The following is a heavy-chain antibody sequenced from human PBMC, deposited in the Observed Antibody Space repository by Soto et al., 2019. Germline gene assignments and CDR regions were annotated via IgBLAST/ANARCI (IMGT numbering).Heavy chain of an antibody. Sequence: SETLSLTCTVSGGSVSSGSYYWSWIRQPPGKGLEWIGYIYYSGSTSYNPSLKSRVTISVDTSKNQFSLKLSSVTAADTAVYYGAREYSYGSYFAYWGQGTLVTVSS. J-gene: IGHJ4*02. V-gene: IGHV4-61*01. CDR3: AREYSYGSYFAY. CDR2: IYYSGST. CDR1: GGSVSSGSYY. D-gene: IGHD5-18*01.